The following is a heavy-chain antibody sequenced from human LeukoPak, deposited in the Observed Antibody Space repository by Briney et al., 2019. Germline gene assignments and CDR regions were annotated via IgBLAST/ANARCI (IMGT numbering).Heavy chain of an antibody. J-gene: IGHJ4*02. D-gene: IGHD3-3*01. V-gene: IGHV3-53*01. Sequence: GGSLRLSCAASGFTVSRNYKTWVRQAPGRGLEWVSVIYGGGSTSYADSVKGRFTISRDNSRSTLYLQMNSLRAEDTAVYYCARGRITIFGVADMGGFDYWGQGSLVTVSS. CDR1: GFTVSRNY. CDR2: IYGGGST. CDR3: ARGRITIFGVADMGGFDY.